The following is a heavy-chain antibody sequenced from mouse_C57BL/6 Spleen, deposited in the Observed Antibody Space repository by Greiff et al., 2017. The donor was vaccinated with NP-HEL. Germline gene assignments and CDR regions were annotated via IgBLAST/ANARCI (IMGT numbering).Heavy chain of an antibody. V-gene: IGHV1-26*01. CDR2: INPNNGGT. J-gene: IGHJ1*03. CDR1: GYTFTDYY. Sequence: VQLQQSGPELVKPGASVKISCKASGYTFTDYYMNWVKQSHGKSLEWIGDINPNNGGTSYNQKFKGKATLTVDKSSSTAYMELRSLTSEDSAVYYCAREHYYGSWYFDVWGTGTTVTVSS. CDR3: AREHYYGSWYFDV. D-gene: IGHD1-1*01.